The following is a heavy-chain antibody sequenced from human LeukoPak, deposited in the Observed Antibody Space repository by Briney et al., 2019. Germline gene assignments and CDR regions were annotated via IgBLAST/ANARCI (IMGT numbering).Heavy chain of an antibody. Sequence: PGGSLRLSCAASGFTFSSYAMSWVRQAPGKGLEGVSAISGSGGSTYYADSVKGRFTISRDNSKNTLYLQMNSLRAEDTAVYYCAKGVTYYYDSSGYYVDYWGQGTLVTVSS. V-gene: IGHV3-23*01. J-gene: IGHJ4*02. D-gene: IGHD3-22*01. CDR1: GFTFSSYA. CDR2: ISGSGGST. CDR3: AKGVTYYYDSSGYYVDY.